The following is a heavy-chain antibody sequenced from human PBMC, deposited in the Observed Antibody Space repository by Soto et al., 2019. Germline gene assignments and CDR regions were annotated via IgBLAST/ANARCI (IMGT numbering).Heavy chain of an antibody. Sequence: EVQLVESGGGLVQPGGSLRLSCAASGFSFSHYCMSWVRQAPGKGLEWVANIKQDGSEKYDVDSVKGRFTISSDNAKNSMFLQMDSLRDEDTAVYYCARVPSTRDIWSYGVGGKYYYYYMDVRGKGTTVTVSS. V-gene: IGHV3-7*04. CDR1: GFSFSHYC. CDR2: IKQDGSEK. J-gene: IGHJ6*03. CDR3: ARVPSTRDIWSYGVGGKYYYYYMDV. D-gene: IGHD1-7*01.